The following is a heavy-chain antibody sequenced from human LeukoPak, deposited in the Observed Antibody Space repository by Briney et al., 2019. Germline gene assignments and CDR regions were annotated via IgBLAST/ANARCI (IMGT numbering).Heavy chain of an antibody. CDR2: IYYSGST. J-gene: IGHJ6*02. CDR1: GFTFSGYW. V-gene: IGHV4-38-2*01. Sequence: PGGSLRLSCAASGFTFSGYWMSWVRQPPGKGLEWIGSIYYSGSTYYNPSLKSRVTISVDTSKNQFSLKLSSVTAADTAVYYCARSRGASSGYYYYYYGMDVWGQGTTVTVSS. CDR3: ARSRGASSGYYYYYYGMDV. D-gene: IGHD6-19*01.